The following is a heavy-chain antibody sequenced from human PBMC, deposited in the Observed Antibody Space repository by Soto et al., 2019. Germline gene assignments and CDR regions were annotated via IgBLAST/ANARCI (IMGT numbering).Heavy chain of an antibody. Sequence: SETLSLTCAVSGGSISSSGYSWSWIRQPPGKGLEWIGYMYHSGSTYYNPSLRSRVTISADTSMNQFSLALTSVTAADTAIYYCARGSTTEKVDSWGQGILVTVSS. CDR1: GGSISSSGYS. J-gene: IGHJ4*02. CDR3: ARGSTTEKVDS. CDR2: MYHSGST. V-gene: IGHV4-30-2*05.